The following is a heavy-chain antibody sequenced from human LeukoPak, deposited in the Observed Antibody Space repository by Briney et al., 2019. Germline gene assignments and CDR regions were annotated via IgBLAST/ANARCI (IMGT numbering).Heavy chain of an antibody. Sequence: PWASVKVSRKASVYTLTSYDINAVRQATGQGLEWMGWMNPNSGNTGYAQKFQGRVTMTRNTSISTAYMELSSLRSEDTAVYYCARLREGTFDGMDVWGQGTTVTVSS. CDR3: ARLREGTFDGMDV. V-gene: IGHV1-8*01. CDR1: VYTLTSYD. J-gene: IGHJ6*02. CDR2: MNPNSGNT.